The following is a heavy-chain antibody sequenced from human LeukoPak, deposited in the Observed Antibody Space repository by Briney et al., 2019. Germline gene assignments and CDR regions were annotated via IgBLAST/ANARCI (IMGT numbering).Heavy chain of an antibody. J-gene: IGHJ6*03. D-gene: IGHD2-15*01. CDR2: INAGNGNT. CDR3: ARGDNYYYYYMDV. CDR1: GYTFTSYA. V-gene: IGHV1-3*03. Sequence: ASVTVSFKASGYTFTSYAMHWVRQAPGQRREWMGWINAGNGNTKYSQEFQGRVTINRDTSAITAYMELSSLRSEDMAVYYCARGDNYYYYYMDVWGKGTTVTISS.